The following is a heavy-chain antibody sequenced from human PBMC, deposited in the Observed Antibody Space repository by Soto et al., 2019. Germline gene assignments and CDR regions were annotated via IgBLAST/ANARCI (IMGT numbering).Heavy chain of an antibody. CDR2: INHSGST. J-gene: IGHJ6*02. CDR1: GGSFSGYY. CDR3: ARGITYYDFWSGSYGGDV. D-gene: IGHD3-3*01. V-gene: IGHV4-34*01. Sequence: SETLSLTCAVYGGSFSGYYWSWIRQPPGKGLEWIGEINHSGSTNYNPSLKSRVTITVDTSKNQFSLKLSSVTAADTAVYYCARGITYYDFWSGSYGGDVWGQGTTVTVSS.